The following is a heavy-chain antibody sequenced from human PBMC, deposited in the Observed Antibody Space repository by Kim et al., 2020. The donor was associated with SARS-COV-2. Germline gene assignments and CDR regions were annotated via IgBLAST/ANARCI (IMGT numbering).Heavy chain of an antibody. J-gene: IGHJ6*02. V-gene: IGHV3-7*04. CDR3: ARGDILTGYPHNYYYGMDV. D-gene: IGHD3-9*01. Sequence: KGRFTISEDNAKNSLYLQMNSLRAEDTAVYYCARGDILTGYPHNYYYGMDVWGQGTTVTVSS.